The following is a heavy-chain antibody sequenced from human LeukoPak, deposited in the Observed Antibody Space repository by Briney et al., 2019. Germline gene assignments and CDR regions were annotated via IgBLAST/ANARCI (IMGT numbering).Heavy chain of an antibody. D-gene: IGHD3-10*01. CDR1: GDSINDYF. Sequence: PSETLSHTCTVGGDSINDYFWTWIRQPAGKGLEWIGRLYSNESSTYNPSLKGRVSMSLDASKNLFSLRLTSVTAADTAIYFCARDRHYYGSGPYLAFWGQRIRVPVSS. CDR3: ARDRHYYGSGPYLAF. CDR2: LYSNESS. J-gene: IGHJ4*02. V-gene: IGHV4-4*07.